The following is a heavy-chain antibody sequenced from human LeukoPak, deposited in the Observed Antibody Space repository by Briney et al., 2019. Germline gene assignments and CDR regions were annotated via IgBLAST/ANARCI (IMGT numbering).Heavy chain of an antibody. CDR2: IYYSGST. Sequence: PSETLSLTRTVYGGSISSSSYYWGWIRQPPGKGLEWIVSIYYSGSTYYNPSLKSRVTISVETSKNQFSLKLRSVTAADTAVYYCASGYDSSAYQPFIDYWGQGTLVTVSS. CDR1: GGSISSSSYY. V-gene: IGHV4-39*01. D-gene: IGHD3-22*01. J-gene: IGHJ4*02. CDR3: ASGYDSSAYQPFIDY.